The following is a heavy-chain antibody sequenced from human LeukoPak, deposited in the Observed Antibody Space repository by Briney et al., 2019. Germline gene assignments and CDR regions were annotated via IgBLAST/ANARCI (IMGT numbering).Heavy chain of an antibody. J-gene: IGHJ5*02. CDR2: IYYSGST. Sequence: SETLSLTCTVSGGSISSGGYYRSWIRQHPGKGLEWIGYIYYSGSTYYNPSLKSRVTISVDTSKNQFSLKLSSVTAADTAVYYCASRRARGNWFDPWGQGTLVTVSS. D-gene: IGHD3-10*01. V-gene: IGHV4-31*03. CDR1: GGSISSGGYY. CDR3: ASRRARGNWFDP.